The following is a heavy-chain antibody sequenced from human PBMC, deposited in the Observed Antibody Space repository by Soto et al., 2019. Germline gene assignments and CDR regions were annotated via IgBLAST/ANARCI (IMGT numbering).Heavy chain of an antibody. V-gene: IGHV4-39*07. CDR2: IYSSENT. Sequence: SETLSLTCTVSGGSVSSNSYSWGWIRQSPGKGLEWIGTIYSSENTYYNPSLLSRVTISVDTSKNEFSLRLSSVTAADTAIYYCATSLIRGSIINPLYLDYWGLGTLVTVSS. CDR1: GGSVSSNSYS. D-gene: IGHD3-10*01. J-gene: IGHJ4*02. CDR3: ATSLIRGSIINPLYLDY.